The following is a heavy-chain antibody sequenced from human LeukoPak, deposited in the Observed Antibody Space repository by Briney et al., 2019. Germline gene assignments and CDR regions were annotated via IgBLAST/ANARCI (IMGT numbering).Heavy chain of an antibody. CDR3: AKGVPAAFWFDY. CDR2: ISGSGGST. CDR1: GFTFSSYA. J-gene: IGHJ4*02. Sequence: PGGSLRLSXAASGFTFSSYAMSWVRQSPGKGLEWVSAISGSGGSTYYADSVKGRFTISRDNSKNTLYLQMNSLRAEDTAVYYCAKGVPAAFWFDYWGQGTLVTVSS. D-gene: IGHD2-2*01. V-gene: IGHV3-23*01.